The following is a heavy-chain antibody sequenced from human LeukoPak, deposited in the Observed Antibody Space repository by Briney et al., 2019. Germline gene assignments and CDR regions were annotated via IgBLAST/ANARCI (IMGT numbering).Heavy chain of an antibody. CDR3: ASKGDTYCGGDCYSN. Sequence: SVKVSCKASGGTFSSYTISWVRQAPGQGLEWMGRIIPILGIANYAQKFQGRVTITADKSTSTAYMELSSLRSEDTAVYYCASKGDTYCGGDCYSNWGQGTLITVSS. V-gene: IGHV1-69*02. D-gene: IGHD2-21*01. CDR1: GGTFSSYT. J-gene: IGHJ4*02. CDR2: IIPILGIA.